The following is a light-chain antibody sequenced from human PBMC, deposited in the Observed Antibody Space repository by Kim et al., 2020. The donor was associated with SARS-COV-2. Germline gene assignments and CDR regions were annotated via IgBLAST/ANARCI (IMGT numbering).Light chain of an antibody. CDR2: SAS. V-gene: IGKV1-27*01. CDR1: QGISSY. CDR3: QNYDGAPWT. Sequence: DIQMTQSPSSLSASVGDRVTITCRASQGISSYLAWYQQKPGTVPKVLIYSASALRSGVPSRFSGSGSGTDFTLTISSLQPEDVATYYCQNYDGAPWTFGQGTKVEI. J-gene: IGKJ1*01.